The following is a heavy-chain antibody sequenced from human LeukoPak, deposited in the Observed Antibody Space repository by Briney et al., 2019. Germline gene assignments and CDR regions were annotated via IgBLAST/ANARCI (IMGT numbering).Heavy chain of an antibody. D-gene: IGHD5-18*01. V-gene: IGHV4-59*01. CDR1: GGSISSYY. CDR2: IYYSGST. J-gene: IGHJ4*02. Sequence: SETLSLTCTVSGGSISSYYWSWIRQPPGKGLEWIGYIYYSGSTNYNPSLKSRVTISVDTSKNQFSLKLSSVTAADTAVYYCARAGSGYSYGHYFDYWGQGTLVTVSS. CDR3: ARAGSGYSYGHYFDY.